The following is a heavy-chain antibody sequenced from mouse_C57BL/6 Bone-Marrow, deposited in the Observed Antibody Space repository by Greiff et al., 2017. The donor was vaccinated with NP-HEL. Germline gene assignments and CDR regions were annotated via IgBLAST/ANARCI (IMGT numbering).Heavy chain of an antibody. CDR2: IYPGDGDT. CDR3: AREGRLRRPFDY. D-gene: IGHD2-4*01. CDR1: GYAFSSSW. V-gene: IGHV1-82*01. Sequence: VMLVESGPELVKPGASVKISCKASGYAFSSSWMNWVKQRPGKGLEWIGRIYPGDGDTNYNGKFKGKATLTADKSSSTAYMQLSSLTSEDSAVYCCAREGRLRRPFDYWGQGTTLTVSS. J-gene: IGHJ2*01.